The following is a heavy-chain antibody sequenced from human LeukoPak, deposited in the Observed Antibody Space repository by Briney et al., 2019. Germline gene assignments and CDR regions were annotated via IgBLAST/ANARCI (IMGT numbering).Heavy chain of an antibody. CDR2: ISSSSTYI. Sequence: PGGSLRLSCAASGFPFSSYSMNWVRQAPGKGLEWVSSISSSSTYIYYADSVKGRFTISRDNAKNPLYLQMNSLRAEDTAVYYCARGTAMDYWGQGTLVTVSS. CDR3: ARGTAMDY. D-gene: IGHD1-14*01. J-gene: IGHJ4*02. V-gene: IGHV3-21*01. CDR1: GFPFSSYS.